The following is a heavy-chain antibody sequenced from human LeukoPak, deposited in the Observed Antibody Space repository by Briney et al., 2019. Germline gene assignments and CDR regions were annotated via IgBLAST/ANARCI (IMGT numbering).Heavy chain of an antibody. V-gene: IGHV1-18*01. CDR2: ISAYNGNT. CDR3: ARDYGGYDYVWGSYRRDY. J-gene: IGHJ4*02. Sequence: ASVKVSCKASGYTFTSYGISWVRQAPGQGLEWMGWISAYNGNTNYAQKLQGRVTMTTDTSTSTANMELRSLRSDDTAVYYCARDYGGYDYVWGSYRRDYWGQGTLVTVSS. CDR1: GYTFTSYG. D-gene: IGHD3-16*02.